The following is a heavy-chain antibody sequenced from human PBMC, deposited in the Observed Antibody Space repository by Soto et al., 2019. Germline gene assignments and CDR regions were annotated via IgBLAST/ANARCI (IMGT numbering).Heavy chain of an antibody. D-gene: IGHD3-10*01. V-gene: IGHV4-31*03. CDR1: GYSISSGGYY. CDR2: IYYNGST. Sequence: QVQLQESGPGLVKPSQTLSLTCTVSGYSISSGGYYWSWIRQHPGKGLEWIGHIYYNGSTYYNPSLKSRVTISVDPSKNQLSLRLSSVTAADTAVYYCARVNYYGSGSYSKWFDYWGQGTLVTVSS. CDR3: ARVNYYGSGSYSKWFDY. J-gene: IGHJ4*02.